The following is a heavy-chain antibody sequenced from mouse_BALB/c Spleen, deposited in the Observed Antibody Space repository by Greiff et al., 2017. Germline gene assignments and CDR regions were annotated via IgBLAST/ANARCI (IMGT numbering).Heavy chain of an antibody. J-gene: IGHJ2*01. CDR2: ISYSGST. Sequence: EVKLMESGPGLVKPSQSLSLTCTVTGYSITSDYAWNWIRQFPGNKLEWMGYISYSGSTSYNPSLKSRISITRDTSKNQFFLQLNSVTTEDTATYYCARRGVFTTVVFDYWGQGTTLTVSS. D-gene: IGHD1-1*01. CDR1: GYSITSDYA. CDR3: ARRGVFTTVVFDY. V-gene: IGHV3-2*02.